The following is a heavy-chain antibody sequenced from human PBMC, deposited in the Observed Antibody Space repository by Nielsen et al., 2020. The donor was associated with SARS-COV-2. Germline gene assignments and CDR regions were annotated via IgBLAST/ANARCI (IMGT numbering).Heavy chain of an antibody. D-gene: IGHD1-26*01. Sequence: SVPVSCKASGYTFTGYYMHWVRQAPGQGLEWMGWINPNSGGPNYAQKFQGRVTMTRDTSISTAYMELNRLRSDDTAVYYCARGHIVGATIAFDIWGQGTMVTVSS. CDR3: ARGHIVGATIAFDI. CDR2: INPNSGGP. CDR1: GYTFTGYY. V-gene: IGHV1-2*02. J-gene: IGHJ3*02.